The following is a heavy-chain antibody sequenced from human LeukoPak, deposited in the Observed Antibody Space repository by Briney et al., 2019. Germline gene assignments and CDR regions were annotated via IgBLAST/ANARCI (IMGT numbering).Heavy chain of an antibody. J-gene: IGHJ2*01. D-gene: IGHD3-22*01. V-gene: IGHV4-61*08. Sequence: SETLSLTCTVSGGSISSGGYYWSWIRQPPGKGLEWIGYIYYSGSTNYNPSLKSRVTISVDTSKNQLSLKLSSVTAAGTAVYYCARDSGDSSGYYNYWYFDLWGRGTLVTVSS. CDR2: IYYSGST. CDR1: GGSISSGGYY. CDR3: ARDSGDSSGYYNYWYFDL.